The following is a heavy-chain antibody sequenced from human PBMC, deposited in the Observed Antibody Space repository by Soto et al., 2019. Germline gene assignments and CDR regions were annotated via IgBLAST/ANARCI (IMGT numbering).Heavy chain of an antibody. CDR2: IIPIFGTA. J-gene: IGHJ6*02. D-gene: IGHD3-3*01. CDR3: ARARITIFGVVTRGSYYYGMDV. CDR1: GGTFSSYA. V-gene: IGHV1-69*12. Sequence: QVQLVQSGAEVKKPGSSVKVSCKASGGTFSSYAISWVRQAPGQGLEWMGGIIPIFGTANYAQKFQGRVTITADESTCTASMELSSLRPEDTAVYYCARARITIFGVVTRGSYYYGMDVWGQGTTVTVSS.